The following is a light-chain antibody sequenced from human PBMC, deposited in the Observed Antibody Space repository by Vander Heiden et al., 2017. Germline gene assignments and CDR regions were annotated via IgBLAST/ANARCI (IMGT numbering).Light chain of an antibody. CDR3: QQSYNMFS. Sequence: DIQLAQSPPSRSASVGDRVTITCRSSRDIRTYLNWYHQKRGESPKLLIYGASTVHRGVPSRRSGSGSATHFTLTINGLQVDDVGTYFCQQSYNMFSFGAGTQV. V-gene: IGKV1-39*01. J-gene: IGKJ4*01. CDR2: GAS. CDR1: RDIRTY.